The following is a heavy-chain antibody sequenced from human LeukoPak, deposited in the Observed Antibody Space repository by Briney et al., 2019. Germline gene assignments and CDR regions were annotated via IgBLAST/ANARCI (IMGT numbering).Heavy chain of an antibody. CDR1: GFSFSGYT. J-gene: IGHJ4*02. CDR3: AKARGSSVYEQFDY. V-gene: IGHV3-23*01. D-gene: IGHD5/OR15-5a*01. CDR2: ISTSGRAT. Sequence: GGSLRLSCAASGFSFSGYTINWVRQAPEKGLQWVSTISTSGRATYYADSVEGRFTISRDNSKNTLYLQMNSLRADDTAVYYCAKARGSSVYEQFDYWGQGTQVTVSP.